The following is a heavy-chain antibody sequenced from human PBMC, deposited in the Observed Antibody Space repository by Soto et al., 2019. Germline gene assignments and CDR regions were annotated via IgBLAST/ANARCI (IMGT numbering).Heavy chain of an antibody. CDR1: GFTFSSFG. J-gene: IGHJ4*02. D-gene: IGHD6-25*01. CDR3: ARDSGILAAGEAGY. Sequence: QVQLVESGGGVVQPGRSLKLSCAVSGFTFSSFGMHWVRQAPGKGLEWVAFIYYDGSRKEYADSVKGRFTISRDNSKNTLYLLMTSLRAEDTAVYYWARDSGILAAGEAGYWGQGTLVSVSS. V-gene: IGHV3-33*01. CDR2: IYYDGSRK.